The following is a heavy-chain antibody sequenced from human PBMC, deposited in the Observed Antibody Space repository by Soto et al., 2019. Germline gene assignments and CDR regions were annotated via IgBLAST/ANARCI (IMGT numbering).Heavy chain of an antibody. V-gene: IGHV3-7*01. CDR3: ASSGGGWLQPPV. D-gene: IGHD5-12*01. J-gene: IGHJ4*02. Sequence: EVQLVESGGGLVQPGGSLRLSCAASGFTFSSYWMSWVRQAPGKGLEWVANIKQDGSEKYYVDSVKGRFTISRDNAKNSLYLQMNSLRAEDTSVYYCASSGGGWLQPPVWGQGNLVTVFS. CDR1: GFTFSSYW. CDR2: IKQDGSEK.